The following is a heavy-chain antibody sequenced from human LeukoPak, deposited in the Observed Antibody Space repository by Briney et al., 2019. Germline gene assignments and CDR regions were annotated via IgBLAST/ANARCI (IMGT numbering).Heavy chain of an antibody. D-gene: IGHD5-18*01. V-gene: IGHV1-69*05. CDR2: IIPIFGTA. Sequence: SVKVSCKAPGGTFSSYAISWVRQAPGQGLEWMGGIIPIFGTANYAQKFQGRVTITTDESTSTAYMELSSLRSEDTAVYYCAYLGYSYGLSGPYYYYYMDVWGKGTTVTVSS. CDR1: GGTFSSYA. CDR3: AYLGYSYGLSGPYYYYYMDV. J-gene: IGHJ6*03.